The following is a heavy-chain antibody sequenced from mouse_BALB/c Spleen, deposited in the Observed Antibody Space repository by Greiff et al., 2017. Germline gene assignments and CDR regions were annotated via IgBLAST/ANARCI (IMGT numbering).Heavy chain of an antibody. CDR1: GYTFTSYY. CDR2: INPSNGGT. Sequence: QVQLKESGAELVKPGASVKLSCKASGYTFTSYYMYWVKQRPGQGLEWIGEINPSNGGTNFNEKFKSKATLTVDKSSSTAYMQLSSLTSEDSAVYYCTRARVYDYEYYFDYWGQGTTLTVSS. D-gene: IGHD2-4*01. V-gene: IGHV1S81*02. J-gene: IGHJ2*01. CDR3: TRARVYDYEYYFDY.